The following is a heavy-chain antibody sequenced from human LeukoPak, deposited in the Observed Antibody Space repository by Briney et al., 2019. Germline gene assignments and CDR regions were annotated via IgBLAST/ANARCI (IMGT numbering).Heavy chain of an antibody. CDR3: VQTTGWPGFDY. J-gene: IGHJ4*02. CDR1: GAPISRFY. CDR2: IYNGVPT. V-gene: IGHV4-4*09. D-gene: IGHD6-19*01. Sequence: SESLSLICTTSGAPISRFYWSWVRQPPGKGLEWIGNIYNGVPTFFNPSLKSRVTLSVDTSKTQFSLQLASVTAADTAVYYCVQTTGWPGFDYWGQGILVTVSS.